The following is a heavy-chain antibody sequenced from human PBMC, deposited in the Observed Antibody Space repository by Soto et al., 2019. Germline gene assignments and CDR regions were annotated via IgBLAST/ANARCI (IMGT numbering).Heavy chain of an antibody. D-gene: IGHD3-10*01. CDR2: ISGSGTNS. CDR1: GFTFMSYA. V-gene: IGHV3-23*01. Sequence: PWGSLRLSCAASGFTFMSYAVHCVRHSPGKWLDWVSSISGSGTNSYYADSVKGRFTISRDNSKNEVYLEMHGLRGEDTAIYYCAKGRSSAPDYYVDSWGQGTLVTVSS. CDR3: AKGRSSAPDYYVDS. J-gene: IGHJ4*02.